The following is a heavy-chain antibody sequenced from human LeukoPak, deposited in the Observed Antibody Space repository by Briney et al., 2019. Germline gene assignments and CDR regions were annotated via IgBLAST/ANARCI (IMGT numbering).Heavy chain of an antibody. CDR3: ARFNYYYYGMDV. Sequence: GGSLRLSCAASGLTFSKYVMSWVRQAPGKGLDWVSSISSRGDDTYYADSVKGRFTISRDNAKNSLYLQMNSLRAEDTAVYYCARFNYYYYGMDVWGQGTTVTVSS. V-gene: IGHV3-21*01. CDR1: GLTFSKYV. CDR2: ISSRGDDT. J-gene: IGHJ6*02.